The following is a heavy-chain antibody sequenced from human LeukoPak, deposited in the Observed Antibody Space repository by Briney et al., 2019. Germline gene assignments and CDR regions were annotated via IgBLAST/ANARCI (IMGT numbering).Heavy chain of an antibody. V-gene: IGHV5-51*01. CDR3: ARQNCGGDCYALGAFDI. CDR2: IYPGDSDT. J-gene: IGHJ3*02. D-gene: IGHD2-21*01. CDR1: GYSFTNYW. Sequence: GESLKISCKGSGYSFTNYWIGWVRQMPGKGLEWMGIIYPGDSDTRYSPSFQGQVTISADKSISTAYLQWSSLKASDTAMYYCARQNCGGDCYALGAFDIWGQGTMVTVSS.